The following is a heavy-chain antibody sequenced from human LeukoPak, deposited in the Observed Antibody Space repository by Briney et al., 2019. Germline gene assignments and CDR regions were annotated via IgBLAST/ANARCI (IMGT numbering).Heavy chain of an antibody. Sequence: GVSVRLSCAASGFTFSSYGMHWVRQAPGKGLEWVAFIRYDGSNKYYADSVKGRFTISRDNSKNTLYLEMNSLRAEDTAVYYCAKRAPVYCSRTRCYKSRFVYRGQGNLVTVSS. CDR2: IRYDGSNK. D-gene: IGHD2-2*02. V-gene: IGHV3-30*02. CDR3: AKRAPVYCSRTRCYKSRFVY. CDR1: GFTFSSYG. J-gene: IGHJ4*02.